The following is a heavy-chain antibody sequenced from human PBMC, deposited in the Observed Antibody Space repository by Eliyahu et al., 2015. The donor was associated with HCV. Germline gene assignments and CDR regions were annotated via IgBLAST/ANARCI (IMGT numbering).Heavy chain of an antibody. CDR3: ARSGSDWGNYLDY. D-gene: IGHD5-12*01. J-gene: IGHJ4*02. CDR2: IYYTGRP. CDR1: GGSFSXGDYX. Sequence: QLQESGPGLVKASQTLSLTCSVXGGSFSXGDYXWSWXXQHPEKGLEWIGYIYYTGRPYYNPSLKSRITMSADTSKNQFSLKLTSVTAADTAVYYCARSGSDWGNYLDYWGQGTLVTVSS. V-gene: IGHV4-31*03.